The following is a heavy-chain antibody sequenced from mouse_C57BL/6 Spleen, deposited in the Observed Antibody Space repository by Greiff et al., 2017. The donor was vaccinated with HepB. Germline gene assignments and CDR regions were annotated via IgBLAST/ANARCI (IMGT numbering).Heavy chain of an antibody. CDR2: ISSGGSYT. CDR1: GFTFSSYG. J-gene: IGHJ2*01. CDR3: ARTQRTFDY. Sequence: EVKLMESGGDLVKPGGSLKLSCAASGFTFSSYGMSWVRQTPDKRLEWVATISSGGSYTYYPDSVKGRFTISRDNAKNTLYLQMSSLKSEDTAMYYCARTQRTFDYWGQGTTLTVSS. V-gene: IGHV5-6*01.